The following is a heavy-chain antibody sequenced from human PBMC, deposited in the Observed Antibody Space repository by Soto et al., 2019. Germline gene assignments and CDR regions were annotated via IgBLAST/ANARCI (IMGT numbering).Heavy chain of an antibody. CDR1: GGSISSSSYY. CDR2: IYYSGST. J-gene: IGHJ6*02. D-gene: IGHD3-10*01. V-gene: IGHV4-39*01. CDR3: ARHTYYYGSGFPPPYGMDV. Sequence: SETLSLTCTVSGGSISSSSYYWGWIRQPPGKGLEWIGSIYYSGSTYYNPSLKSRVTISVDTSKNQCSLKLSPVTAADTAVYYCARHTYYYGSGFPPPYGMDVWGQGTTVTVSS.